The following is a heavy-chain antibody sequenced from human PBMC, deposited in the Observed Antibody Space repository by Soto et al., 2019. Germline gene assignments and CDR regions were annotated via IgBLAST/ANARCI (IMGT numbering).Heavy chain of an antibody. CDR3: ARDLRVYGSSWGDYYYYYGMDV. J-gene: IGHJ6*02. CDR1: GGTFSSYA. CDR2: IIPILGIA. Sequence: ASVKVSCKASGGTFSSYAISWVRQAPGQGLEWMGGIIPILGIANYAQKFQGRVTITADKSTSTAYMELSSLRSEDTAVYYGARDLRVYGSSWGDYYYYYGMDVWGQGTTVTVSS. V-gene: IGHV1-69*10. D-gene: IGHD6-13*01.